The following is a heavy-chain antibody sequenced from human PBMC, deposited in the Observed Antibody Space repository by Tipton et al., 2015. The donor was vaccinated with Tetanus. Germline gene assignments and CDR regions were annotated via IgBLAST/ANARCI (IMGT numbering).Heavy chain of an antibody. CDR1: GFTFSSYA. D-gene: IGHD3-3*01. CDR3: AKRDNNDYYTGRDVFDV. J-gene: IGHJ3*01. CDR2: LSENGANI. Sequence: SLRLSCSASGFTFSSYAMSWIRQAPGKGLEWLSSLSENGANIFYADSVKARFTISRDNSKNTLFLQMSSLGADDTAVYYCAKRDNNDYYTGRDVFDVWGQGTMVTVSS. V-gene: IGHV3-23*01.